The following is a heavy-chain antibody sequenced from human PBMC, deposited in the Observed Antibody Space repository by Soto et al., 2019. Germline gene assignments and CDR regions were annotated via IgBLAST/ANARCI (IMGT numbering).Heavy chain of an antibody. D-gene: IGHD3-16*01. V-gene: IGHV4-34*01. CDR3: ARGYDYGMYYFDY. J-gene: IGHJ4*02. Sequence: KASETLSLTCAVYGGSFSGYYWSWIRQPPGKGLEWIGEINHSGSTNYNPSLKSRVTISVDTSKNQFSLKLSSVTAADTAVYYCARGYDYGMYYFDYWGQGTLVTVSS. CDR1: GGSFSGYY. CDR2: INHSGST.